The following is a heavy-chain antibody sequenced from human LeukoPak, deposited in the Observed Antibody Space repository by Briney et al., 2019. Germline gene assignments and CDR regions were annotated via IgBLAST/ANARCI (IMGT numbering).Heavy chain of an antibody. CDR1: GGSISSSSYY. D-gene: IGHD3-22*01. J-gene: IGHJ3*02. Sequence: PSETLSLTCTVSGGSISSSSYYWGGIRQPPGKGLEWIGSIYYTGSTYYNPSLKSRVTISVGTSKNQFSLKLSSVTAADTAVYYCARMYDSSGVEAFDIWGQGTMVTVSS. V-gene: IGHV4-39*01. CDR3: ARMYDSSGVEAFDI. CDR2: IYYTGST.